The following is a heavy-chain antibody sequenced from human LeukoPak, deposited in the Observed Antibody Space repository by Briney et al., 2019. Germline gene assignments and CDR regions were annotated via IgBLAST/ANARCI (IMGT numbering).Heavy chain of an antibody. J-gene: IGHJ4*02. CDR2: IYPGDFDA. D-gene: IGHD6-19*01. CDR1: GYKFTNYW. Sequence: GDSLKIACKTSGYKFTNYWIAWVRQMPGKGLEWMGIIYPGDFDARYSPSFQGQVTISADTLVTTAYLQWSSLKASDTAMYYCATAGYISDWYYFDHWGQGTLVTVSS. V-gene: IGHV5-51*01. CDR3: ATAGYISDWYYFDH.